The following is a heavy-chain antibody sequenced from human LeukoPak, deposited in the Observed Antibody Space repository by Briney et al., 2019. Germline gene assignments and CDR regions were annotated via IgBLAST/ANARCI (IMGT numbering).Heavy chain of an antibody. J-gene: IGHJ2*01. CDR3: ARAVPRDIVVVPAAAIRDPYWYFDL. CDR1: GGTFSSYA. V-gene: IGHV1-69*13. D-gene: IGHD2-2*01. CDR2: IIPIFGTA. Sequence: ASVKVSCKASGGTFSSYAISWVRQAPGQGLEWMGGIIPIFGTANYAQKFQGRVTITADESTSTAYMELSSLRSEGTAVYYCARAVPRDIVVVPAAAIRDPYWYFDLWGRGTLVTVSS.